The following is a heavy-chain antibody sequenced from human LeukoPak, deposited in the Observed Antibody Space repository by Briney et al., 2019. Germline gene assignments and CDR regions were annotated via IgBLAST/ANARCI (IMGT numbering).Heavy chain of an antibody. Sequence: PGGSLRLSCAASGFTFSSYGMHWVRQAPGKGLEWVAFIRYDGSNKYYADSVKGRFTISRDNSKNTLYLQMNSLRAEDTAVYYCANPYGDYGSNFDYWGQGTLDTVSS. D-gene: IGHD4-17*01. CDR1: GFTFSSYG. J-gene: IGHJ4*02. V-gene: IGHV3-30*02. CDR2: IRYDGSNK. CDR3: ANPYGDYGSNFDY.